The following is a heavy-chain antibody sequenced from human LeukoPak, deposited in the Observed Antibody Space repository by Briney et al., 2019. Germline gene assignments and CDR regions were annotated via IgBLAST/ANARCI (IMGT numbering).Heavy chain of an antibody. Sequence: AWETLSLTCTVSGGSIINYYWSWIRQSAGTGLEWVGRISRTESTNYNPSLQSRLSMSVDTSKNQFSLRLTSVSAADTAVYYCARLKYYDSTGYSPGYYMDVWGKGITVIVSS. V-gene: IGHV4-4*07. CDR3: ARLKYYDSTGYSPGYYMDV. CDR1: GGSIINYY. J-gene: IGHJ6*03. CDR2: ISRTEST. D-gene: IGHD3-22*01.